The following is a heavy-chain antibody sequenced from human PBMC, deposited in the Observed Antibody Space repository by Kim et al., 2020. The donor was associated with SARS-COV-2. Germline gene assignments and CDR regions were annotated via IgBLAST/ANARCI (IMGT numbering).Heavy chain of an antibody. CDR2: IKSNTDGGTT. CDR3: APYYYDNTGLKKAYYQR. V-gene: IGHV3-15*01. Sequence: GGSLRLSCAASGFTFSNAWMSWVRQAPGKGLEWVGRIKSNTDGGTTEYAAPVKGRFTISRDDSKNTLYLQMNSLKAEDTAVYYCAPYYYDNTGLKKAYYQRWGEGTLVTVSS. D-gene: IGHD3-22*01. J-gene: IGHJ1*01. CDR1: GFTFSNAW.